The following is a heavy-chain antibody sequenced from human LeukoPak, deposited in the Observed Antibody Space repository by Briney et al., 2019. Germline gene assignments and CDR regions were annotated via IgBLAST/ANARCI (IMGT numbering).Heavy chain of an antibody. J-gene: IGHJ3*02. Sequence: PGGSLRLSCAASGFTFSSYAMHWVRQAPGKGLEWVAVISYDGSDKYYADSVKGRFTISRDNSKNTLYLQMNSLRAEDTAVYYCARDRHYYDSSVYPGAFDIWGQGTMVTVSS. D-gene: IGHD3-22*01. CDR1: GFTFSSYA. CDR2: ISYDGSDK. V-gene: IGHV3-30-3*01. CDR3: ARDRHYYDSSVYPGAFDI.